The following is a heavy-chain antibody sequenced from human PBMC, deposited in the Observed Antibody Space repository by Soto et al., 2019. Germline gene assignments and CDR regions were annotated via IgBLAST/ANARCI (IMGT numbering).Heavy chain of an antibody. CDR2: IYWDDDK. CDR3: VQSRCGGDCLQSYSSHSYYGLDV. J-gene: IGHJ6*02. CDR1: GFSLSTTGVG. V-gene: IGHV2-5*02. D-gene: IGHD2-21*02. Sequence: QITLKESGPTLVKPTQTLTLTCTFSGFSLSTTGVGVGWIRQPPGKALEWLALIYWDDDKRFNPSLSSRLTITKDTYKNQVALTMTIMDPVDTATYYCVQSRCGGDCLQSYSSHSYYGLDVWGQGTTVTVSS.